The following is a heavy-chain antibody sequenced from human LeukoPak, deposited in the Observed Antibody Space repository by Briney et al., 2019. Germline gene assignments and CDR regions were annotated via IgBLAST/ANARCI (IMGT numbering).Heavy chain of an antibody. D-gene: IGHD2-15*01. Sequence: SETLSLTCTVSGGSISTYYWSWIRQPPGKGLEWIGYIYYSGSTNYNPPLKSRVTISVDTSKNQFSLRLNSVTAADTAVYYCARDSNGGGYCSGGNCYDVWGQGTTVTVSS. CDR1: GGSISTYY. CDR3: ARDSNGGGYCSGGNCYDV. V-gene: IGHV4-59*01. CDR2: IYYSGST. J-gene: IGHJ6*02.